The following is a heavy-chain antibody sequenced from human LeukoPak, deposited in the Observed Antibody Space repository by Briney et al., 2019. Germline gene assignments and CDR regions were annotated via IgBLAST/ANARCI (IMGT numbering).Heavy chain of an antibody. D-gene: IGHD3-3*01. J-gene: IGHJ6*02. CDR2: FYYSGST. V-gene: IGHV4-31*03. CDR3: ARVPHYDFWSGYSNTFGYYGMDV. CDR1: GGSISSGAYY. Sequence: PSETLSLTCTVSGGSISSGAYYWSWIRQHPGTGLEWIGYFYYSGSTYYNPSLRSRVTISVDTSKNQFSLKLSSVTAADTAVYYCARVPHYDFWSGYSNTFGYYGMDVWGQGTTVTVSS.